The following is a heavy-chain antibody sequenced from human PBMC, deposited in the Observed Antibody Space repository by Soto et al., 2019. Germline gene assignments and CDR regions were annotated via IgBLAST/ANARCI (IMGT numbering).Heavy chain of an antibody. CDR2: ISSSSSYT. D-gene: IGHD3-9*01. V-gene: IGHV3-11*05. CDR3: ARDADILTGSDAFDI. J-gene: IGHJ3*02. CDR1: GFTFSDYY. Sequence: QVQLVESGGGLVKPGGSLRLSCAASGFTFSDYYMSWIRQAPGKGREWVSYISSSSSYTNYADSVKGRFTISRDNAQNSLYLQMNSLRAEDTAVYYCARDADILTGSDAFDIWGQGTMVTVSS.